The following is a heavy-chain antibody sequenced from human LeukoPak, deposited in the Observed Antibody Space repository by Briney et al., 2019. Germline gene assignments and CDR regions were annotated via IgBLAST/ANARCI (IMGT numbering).Heavy chain of an antibody. J-gene: IGHJ4*02. CDR1: GGSISSGEYN. CDR3: ARESSYAFDV. V-gene: IGHV4-30-2*01. CDR2: IYHSGSA. Sequence: SETLSLTCSVSGGSISSGEYNWSWIRQPPGNGLEWIGNIYHSGSAYYKPSLKSRVTISVDRSKNQFSLNLKSMTAADTAVYYCARESSYAFDVWGQGTLVSVSS. D-gene: IGHD3-16*01.